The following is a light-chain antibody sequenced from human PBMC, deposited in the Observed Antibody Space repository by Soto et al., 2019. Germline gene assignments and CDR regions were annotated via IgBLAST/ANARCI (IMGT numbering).Light chain of an antibody. CDR3: QQSENAPHT. J-gene: IGKJ2*01. CDR1: QSISSH. V-gene: IGKV1-39*01. CDR2: TAS. Sequence: DIQMTQSPSTLPASVGDRVTITCRASQSISSHLNWYQQKPGKAPNLLMYTASNLQSGVPSRFSGSGSGTDFTLTISSLQPEDFATYYCQQSENAPHTFGQGTKVDIK.